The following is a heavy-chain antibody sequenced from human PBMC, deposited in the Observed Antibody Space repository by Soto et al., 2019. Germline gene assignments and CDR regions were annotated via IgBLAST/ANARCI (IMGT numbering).Heavy chain of an antibody. D-gene: IGHD7-27*01. V-gene: IGHV3-66*01. CDR2: IYSGGST. CDR3: ERDYQLGIFVFAI. CDR1: GFTVSSNY. J-gene: IGHJ3*02. Sequence: GGSLRLSCAASGFTVSSNYMNWVRQAPGKGLEWVSVIYSGGSTYYADSVKGRFTISRDNSKNTLYLQMNSLRAEDTAIYYCERDYQLGIFVFAIWAHGTMVPVSS.